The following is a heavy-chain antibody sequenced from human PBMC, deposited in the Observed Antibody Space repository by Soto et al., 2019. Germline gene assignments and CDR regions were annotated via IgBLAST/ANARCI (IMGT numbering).Heavy chain of an antibody. CDR2: IYYSGST. Sequence: QVQLQESGPGLVKPSETLSLTCTVSGGSISSYYWSWIRQPPGKGLEWIGYIYYSGSTNYNPSLQSRVTISVDTSKNQFSLKLSSVTAADTAVYYCAGGPTWDYYAAGGQGTLVTVSS. D-gene: IGHD3-10*01. CDR3: AGGPTWDYYAA. CDR1: GGSISSYY. V-gene: IGHV4-59*01. J-gene: IGHJ4*02.